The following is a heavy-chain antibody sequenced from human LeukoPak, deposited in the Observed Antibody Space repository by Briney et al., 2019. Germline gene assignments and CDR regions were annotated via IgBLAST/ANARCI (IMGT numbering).Heavy chain of an antibody. CDR2: ISSSSSCI. Sequence: GGSLRLSCAASGFTFSSYSMNWVRQAPGKGLEWVSSISSSSSCIYYADSVKGRFTISRDNAKNSLYLQMNSLRAEDTAVYYCARVYYYDSSGYYYWGQGTLVTVSS. CDR1: GFTFSSYS. J-gene: IGHJ4*02. CDR3: ARVYYYDSSGYYY. V-gene: IGHV3-21*01. D-gene: IGHD3-22*01.